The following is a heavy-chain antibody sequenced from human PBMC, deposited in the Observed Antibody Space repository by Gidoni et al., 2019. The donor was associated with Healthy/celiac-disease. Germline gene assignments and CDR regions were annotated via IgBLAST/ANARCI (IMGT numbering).Heavy chain of an antibody. Sequence: QVQLVESGGGVAQPGRSLRLSCAASGFTFSSYGMHWVRQAPGKGLEWVAVIWYDGSNKYYADAVKGRFTISRYNSKNTLYLQMNSLRAEDTAVDYCARHSDQLGLDYWGQGTLVTVSS. CDR1: GFTFSSYG. CDR3: ARHSDQLGLDY. V-gene: IGHV3-33*01. CDR2: IWYDGSNK. D-gene: IGHD2-2*01. J-gene: IGHJ4*02.